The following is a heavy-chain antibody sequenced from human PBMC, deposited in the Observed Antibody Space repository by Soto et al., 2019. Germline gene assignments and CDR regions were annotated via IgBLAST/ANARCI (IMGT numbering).Heavy chain of an antibody. CDR2: INPDGSIT. V-gene: IGHV3-74*01. CDR1: GFTFSSYW. Sequence: GGSLRLSCEDSGFTFSSYWMHWVRQVPGKGLVWVSRINPDGSITTYADSVKGRFTISRDNAKNTLYLQMDSLRGDDTAVYYCARVPIGKYGVWKSWGLGTLVTVSS. D-gene: IGHD2-8*01. J-gene: IGHJ5*02. CDR3: ARVPIGKYGVWKS.